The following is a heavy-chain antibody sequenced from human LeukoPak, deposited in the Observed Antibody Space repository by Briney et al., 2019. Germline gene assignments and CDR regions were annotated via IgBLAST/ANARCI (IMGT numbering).Heavy chain of an antibody. CDR3: ARGLDSSSWSGWFDP. CDR2: IYPGDSDT. V-gene: IGHV5-51*01. D-gene: IGHD6-13*01. Sequence: GESLKISCKGSGYGFTSYWIGWVRQMPGKGLEWMGIIYPGDSDTRYSPSFQGQVTISADKSISTAYLQWSSLKASDTAMYYCARGLDSSSWSGWFDPWGQGTLVTVSS. CDR1: GYGFTSYW. J-gene: IGHJ5*02.